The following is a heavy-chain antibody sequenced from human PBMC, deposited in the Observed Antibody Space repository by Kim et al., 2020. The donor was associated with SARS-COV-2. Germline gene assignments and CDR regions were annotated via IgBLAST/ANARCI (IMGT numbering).Heavy chain of an antibody. CDR3: ARDWGYYDTSAYSVEGYSGMDV. CDR2: ISSSSSYI. CDR1: GFTFSSYS. V-gene: IGHV3-21*01. Sequence: GGSLRLSCAASGFTFSSYSMNWVRQAPGKGLEWVSSISSSSSYIYYADSLKGRFTISRDNAKNSLYLQMNSLRAEDTAVYYCARDWGYYDTSAYSVEGYSGMDVWGQGTTVTVSS. D-gene: IGHD3-22*01. J-gene: IGHJ6*02.